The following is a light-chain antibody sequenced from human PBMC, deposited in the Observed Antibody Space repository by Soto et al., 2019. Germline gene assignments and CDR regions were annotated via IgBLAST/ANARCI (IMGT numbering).Light chain of an antibody. CDR3: QQRSNWPPIT. CDR1: QSVSSY. Sequence: IVVTHAPATLSVSPGEIATLSFRASQSVSSYLAWYQQKPGQAPRLLIYDASNRATGIPARFSGSGSGTDFTLTISSLEPEDFAVYYCQQRSNWPPITFGQGTRLEI. V-gene: IGKV3-11*01. J-gene: IGKJ5*01. CDR2: DAS.